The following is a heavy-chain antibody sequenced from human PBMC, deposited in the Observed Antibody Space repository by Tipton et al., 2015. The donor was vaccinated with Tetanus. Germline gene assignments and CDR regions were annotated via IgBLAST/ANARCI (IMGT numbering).Heavy chain of an antibody. J-gene: IGHJ6*02. CDR3: ARTPDYYYGMDV. CDR1: GGSITSDNHY. Sequence: TLSLTCAVSGGSITSDNHYWSWIRQPPGKGLEWIGYIYHSGSTNYNPSLKSRVTISTDKSKNQVSLRLNSVTAADTAVYFCARTPDYYYGMDVWGQGTTVTVSS. V-gene: IGHV4-30-2*01. CDR2: IYHSGST.